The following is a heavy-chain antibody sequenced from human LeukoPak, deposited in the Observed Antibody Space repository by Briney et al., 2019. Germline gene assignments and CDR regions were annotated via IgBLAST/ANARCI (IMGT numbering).Heavy chain of an antibody. CDR1: GGSISSYY. V-gene: IGHV4-4*07. D-gene: IGHD3-10*01. J-gene: IGHJ3*02. CDR3: ARDGDMVRGVLDAFDI. CDR2: VYTSGST. Sequence: SETLSLTCTVSGGSISSYYWSWIRQPAGKGLEWIGRVYTSGSTNYNPSLKSRVTMSVDTSKNQFSLKLSSVTAADTAVYYCARDGDMVRGVLDAFDIWGQGTMVTVSS.